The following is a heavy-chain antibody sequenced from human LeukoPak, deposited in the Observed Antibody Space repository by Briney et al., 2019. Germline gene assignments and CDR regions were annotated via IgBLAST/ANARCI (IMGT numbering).Heavy chain of an antibody. D-gene: IGHD1-7*01. CDR2: VSGSGGST. Sequence: PGGSLRLPCAASGFTFSSYAMSWVRQAPGKGLEWVSAVSGSGGSTYYADSVKGRFTISRDNSKNTLYLQMNSLRAEDTAVYYCAKDQDNWNSNDAFDIWGQGTMVTVSS. CDR1: GFTFSSYA. CDR3: AKDQDNWNSNDAFDI. V-gene: IGHV3-23*01. J-gene: IGHJ3*02.